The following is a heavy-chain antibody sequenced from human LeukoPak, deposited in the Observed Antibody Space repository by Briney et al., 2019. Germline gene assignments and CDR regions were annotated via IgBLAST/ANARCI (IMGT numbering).Heavy chain of an antibody. D-gene: IGHD3-10*01. CDR3: VRQRGSYDEFDV. J-gene: IGHJ3*01. V-gene: IGHV5-51*01. CDR1: GYSFSSYW. CDR2: IYPGDSDS. Sequence: GESLRISCKGSGYSFSSYWIGWVRQMPGKGLEWVGIIYPGDSDSRYSPPFRGQVSMSVDKSNRTAYLRWSSLKASDTAMYFCVRQRGSYDEFDVRGQVIMATVSS.